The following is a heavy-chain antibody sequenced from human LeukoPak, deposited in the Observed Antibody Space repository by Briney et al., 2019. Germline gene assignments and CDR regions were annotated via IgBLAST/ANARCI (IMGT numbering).Heavy chain of an antibody. D-gene: IGHD2-15*01. CDR2: INPTGAST. CDR1: GYTFTSYY. V-gene: IGHV1-46*01. J-gene: IGHJ4*02. Sequence: ASVKVSCKASGYTFTSYYIHWVRQAPGQGLEWMGVINPTGASTSYAPKFQGRVTVTRDTSTSTVYVELSGLRSEDTAVYYCAGGTDCRGGSCYGDFDFWGQGTLVTVSS. CDR3: AGGTDCRGGSCYGDFDF.